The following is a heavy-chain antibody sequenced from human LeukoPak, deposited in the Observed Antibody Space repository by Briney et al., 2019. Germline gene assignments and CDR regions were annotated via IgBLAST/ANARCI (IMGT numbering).Heavy chain of an antibody. Sequence: GASVKVSCKASGYTFTGYYVHWVRQAPGQGLEWMGWINPNSGGTNYAQKFQGRVTMTRDTSIGTAYMELSRLRSDDTAVYYCARDLWSSGYTDAFDIRGQGTMVTVSS. CDR2: INPNSGGT. CDR3: ARDLWSSGYTDAFDI. J-gene: IGHJ3*02. D-gene: IGHD3-22*01. CDR1: GYTFTGYY. V-gene: IGHV1-2*02.